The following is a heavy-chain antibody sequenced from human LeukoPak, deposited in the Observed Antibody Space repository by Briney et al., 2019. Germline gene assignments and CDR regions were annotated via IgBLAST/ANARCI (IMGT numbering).Heavy chain of an antibody. V-gene: IGHV4-34*01. CDR1: GGSFSGYY. CDR2: INHSGST. D-gene: IGHD3-3*01. J-gene: IGHJ4*02. CDR3: ARNDFWSGYYAFDY. Sequence: SETLSLTCAVDGGSFSGYYWSWIRQPPGKGLEWIGEINHSGSTNYNPSLKSRVTISVDTSKNQFSLKLSSVIAADTAVYYCARNDFWSGYYAFDYWGQGTLVTVSS.